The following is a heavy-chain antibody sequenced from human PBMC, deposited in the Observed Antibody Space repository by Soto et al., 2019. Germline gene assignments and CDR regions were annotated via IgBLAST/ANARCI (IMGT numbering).Heavy chain of an antibody. CDR1: GFTFSSYW. Sequence: PGGSLRLSCAASGFTFSSYWMSWVRQAPEKGLEWVANIKQDGSEKYYVDSVKGRFTISRDNAKNSLYLQMNSLRAEDTAVYYCARDVGDSTFDYWGQGTLVTVSS. CDR3: ARDVGDSTFDY. V-gene: IGHV3-7*05. D-gene: IGHD2-21*02. CDR2: IKQDGSEK. J-gene: IGHJ4*02.